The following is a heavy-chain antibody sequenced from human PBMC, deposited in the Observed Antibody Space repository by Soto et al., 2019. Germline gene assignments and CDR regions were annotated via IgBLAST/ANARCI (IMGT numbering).Heavy chain of an antibody. CDR1: GGSFSGYY. CDR2: INHSGST. CDR3: ARHATLYSSSWYDRGFDP. Sequence: SETLSLTCAVYGGSFSGYYWSWIRQPPGKGLEWIGEINHSGSTNYNPSLKSRVTISVDTSKNQFSLKLSSVTAADTAVYYCARHATLYSSSWYDRGFDPWGQGTLVTVSS. D-gene: IGHD6-13*01. V-gene: IGHV4-34*01. J-gene: IGHJ5*02.